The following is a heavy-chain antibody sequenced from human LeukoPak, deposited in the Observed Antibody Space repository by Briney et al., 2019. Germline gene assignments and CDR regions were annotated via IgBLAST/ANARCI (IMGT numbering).Heavy chain of an antibody. CDR2: IWYDGSNK. D-gene: IGHD3-10*01. CDR3: ARVGGRGSIGGDC. J-gene: IGHJ4*02. Sequence: PGGSLRLSCAASGFTFSSYAMTWVRQAPGKGLEWVAVIWYDGSNKYYADSVKGRFTISRDNSKNTLYLQMSSLRAEDTAMYFCARVGGRGSIGGDCWGQGTLVTVSS. V-gene: IGHV3-33*08. CDR1: GFTFSSYA.